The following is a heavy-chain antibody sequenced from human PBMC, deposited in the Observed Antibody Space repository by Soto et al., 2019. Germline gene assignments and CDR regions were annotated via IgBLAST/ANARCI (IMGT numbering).Heavy chain of an antibody. CDR1: GGSISSYY. Sequence: QVQLQESGPGLVKPSETLSLTCTVSGGSISSYYWSWIRQPPGKGLEWIGYIYYSGSTNNNPSPKSRVTTSVDTSKNQFSLKLSSVTAADTAVYYCARRYGYAFDIWGQGTMVTVSS. CDR3: ARRYGYAFDI. CDR2: IYYSGST. V-gene: IGHV4-59*01. D-gene: IGHD4-17*01. J-gene: IGHJ3*02.